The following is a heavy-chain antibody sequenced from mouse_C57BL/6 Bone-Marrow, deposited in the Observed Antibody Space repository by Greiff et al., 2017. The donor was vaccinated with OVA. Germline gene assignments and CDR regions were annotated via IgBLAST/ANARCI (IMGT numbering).Heavy chain of an antibody. J-gene: IGHJ3*01. CDR1: GFNFTNTY. CDR3: TIGDYGSSY. Sequence: VQLQQSVAELVRPGASVKLSCTASGFNFTNTYMHWVKQRPEQGLEWIGRIDPANGNTKYDPKFPGKATKTAYTSSNTAYLQLSSLTSEDTASYYCTIGDYGSSYGGQGTLVTVSA. D-gene: IGHD1-1*01. CDR2: IDPANGNT. V-gene: IGHV14-3*01.